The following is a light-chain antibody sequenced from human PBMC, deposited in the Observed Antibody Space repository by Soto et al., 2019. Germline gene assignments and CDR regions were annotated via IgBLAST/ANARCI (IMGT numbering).Light chain of an antibody. V-gene: IGLV1-44*01. CDR1: SSNIGSNT. J-gene: IGLJ2*01. CDR2: CNN. Sequence: QSVLTQPPSASGTPGQRVTISCSGSSSNIGSNTVNWYQQLPGTAPKLLIYCNNQRPSGVPDRFSGSKSGTSASLAISGLQSEDEADYYCAAWDGSLNGRVVFGAGTQLTVL. CDR3: AAWDGSLNGRVV.